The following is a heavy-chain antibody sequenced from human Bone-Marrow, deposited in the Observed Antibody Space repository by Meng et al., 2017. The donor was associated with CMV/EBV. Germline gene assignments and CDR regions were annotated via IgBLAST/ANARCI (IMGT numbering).Heavy chain of an antibody. J-gene: IGHJ4*02. CDR2: MYYSGST. V-gene: IGHV4-59*01. Sequence: GSLRLSCTVSGGSISSSYWSWIRQPPGEGLECIGYMYYSGSTNYNPSLKSRVTISVDTSNNQFSLKLSSVTAADTAVYYCARLRGSGTYYKVGFDYLGQGTLVTVSS. CDR1: GGSISSSY. CDR3: ARLRGSGTYYKVGFDY. D-gene: IGHD3-10*01.